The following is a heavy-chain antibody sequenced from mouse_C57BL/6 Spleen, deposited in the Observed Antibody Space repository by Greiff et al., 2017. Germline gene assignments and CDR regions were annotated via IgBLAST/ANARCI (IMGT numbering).Heavy chain of an antibody. CDR3: ARRYGNFYAMDY. CDR2: INPNNGCT. J-gene: IGHJ4*01. Sequence: QLQQSGPELVKPGASVKIPCKASGYTFTDYNMDWVKQSHGKSLEWIGDINPNNGCTIYNQKFKGKATLTVDKSSSTAYMELRSLTSEDTAVYYCARRYGNFYAMDYWGQGTSVTVSS. D-gene: IGHD2-1*01. CDR1: GYTFTDYN. V-gene: IGHV1-18*01.